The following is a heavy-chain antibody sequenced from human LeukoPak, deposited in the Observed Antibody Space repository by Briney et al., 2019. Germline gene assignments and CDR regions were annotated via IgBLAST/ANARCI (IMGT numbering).Heavy chain of an antibody. CDR1: DGSISSSSYY. J-gene: IGHJ5*02. CDR3: ARDGSKGRSSSWYEGFDP. D-gene: IGHD6-13*01. V-gene: IGHV4-39*07. Sequence: SETLSLTCTVSDGSISSSSYYWGWIRQPPGKGLEWIGSIYYSGSTYYNPSLKSRVTISVDTSKNQFSLKLSSVTAADTAVYYCARDGSKGRSSSWYEGFDPWGQGTLVTVSS. CDR2: IYYSGST.